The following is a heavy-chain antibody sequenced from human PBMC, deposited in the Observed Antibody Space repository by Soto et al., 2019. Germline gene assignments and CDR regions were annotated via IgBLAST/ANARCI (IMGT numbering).Heavy chain of an antibody. CDR3: ARVQHSGSYSPFDY. CDR2: IYHSGST. V-gene: IGHV4-4*02. Sequence: SETLSLTCAVSGGSISSSNWWSWVRQPPGKGLEWIGEIYHSGSTNYNPSLKSRVTISVDKSKNQFSLKLSSVTAADTAVYYCARVQHSGSYSPFDYWGQGTLVTVSS. D-gene: IGHD1-26*01. J-gene: IGHJ4*02. CDR1: GGSISSSNW.